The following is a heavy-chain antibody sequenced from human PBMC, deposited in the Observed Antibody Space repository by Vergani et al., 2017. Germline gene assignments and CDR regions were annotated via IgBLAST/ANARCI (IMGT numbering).Heavy chain of an antibody. CDR1: GESIRSGSHY. CDR2: IHTGGST. Sequence: QLQLQESGPGLVKPSQTLSLTCTVSGESIRSGSHYWSWIRQPAGKGPEWIGHIHTGGSTDLNPSFKNRVSISVDTSKSQFSLKLNSVTVADTAVYYCARDRGIVGATTGGMDVWGQGTTVTVSS. V-gene: IGHV4-61*02. J-gene: IGHJ6*02. D-gene: IGHD1-26*01. CDR3: ARDRGIVGATTGGMDV.